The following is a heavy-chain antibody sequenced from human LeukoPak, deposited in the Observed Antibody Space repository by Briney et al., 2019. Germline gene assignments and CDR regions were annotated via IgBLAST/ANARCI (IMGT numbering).Heavy chain of an antibody. J-gene: IGHJ1*01. D-gene: IGHD2-15*01. V-gene: IGHV1-2*02. CDR3: ARGVVACPN. Sequence: GASVKDSCKAFGYKLTDNWIHWVRQAPGQGLEWMGWLNTKTGATNLAPKYQGRVTMTRDTSLNTAYIEVTRLTPDDTAVYFCARGVVACPNWGQGTLVTVSS. CDR2: LNTKTGAT. CDR1: GYKLTDNW.